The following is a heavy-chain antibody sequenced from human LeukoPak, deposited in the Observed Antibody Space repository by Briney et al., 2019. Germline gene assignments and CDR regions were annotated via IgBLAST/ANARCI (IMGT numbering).Heavy chain of an antibody. D-gene: IGHD3-10*01. CDR3: AKDRDRFENLDY. J-gene: IGHJ4*02. CDR2: IYYDGSIK. V-gene: IGHV3-33*06. CDR1: GFSFSSYG. Sequence: GGSLRLSCAASGFSFSSYGMHWVRQAPGKGLEWVAVIYYDGSIKYYADSVKGRFTISRDNSKNTLYLQMNSLRAEGTAVYYCAKDRDRFENLDYWGQGTQVTVSS.